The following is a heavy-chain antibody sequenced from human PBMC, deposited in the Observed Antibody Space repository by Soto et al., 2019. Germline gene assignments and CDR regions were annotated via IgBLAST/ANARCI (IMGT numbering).Heavy chain of an antibody. J-gene: IGHJ6*02. D-gene: IGHD2-2*01. V-gene: IGHV4-39*01. CDR2: IYYSGST. CDR3: ARYQLLLYFYSGMDV. Sequence: SETLSLTCTVSGGSISSSSYYWGWIRQPPGKGLEWIGSIYYSGSTYYNPSLKSRVTISVDTSKNQFSLKLSSVTAADTAVYYCARYQLLLYFYSGMDVWGQGTTVTAP. CDR1: GGSISSSSYY.